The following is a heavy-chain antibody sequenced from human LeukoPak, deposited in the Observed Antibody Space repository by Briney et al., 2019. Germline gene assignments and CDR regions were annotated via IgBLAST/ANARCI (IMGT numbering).Heavy chain of an antibody. D-gene: IGHD3-3*01. Sequence: KPSETLSLTCAVSGYSISSGYYWGWIRQPPGKGLEWIGSIYHSGSTYYNPSLKSRVTISVDTSKNQFSLKLSSVTAADTAVYYRARHSHHVTYYDFWSGYYTEGFDYWGQGTLVTVSS. CDR3: ARHSHHVTYYDFWSGYYTEGFDY. V-gene: IGHV4-38-2*01. CDR2: IYHSGST. J-gene: IGHJ4*02. CDR1: GYSISSGYY.